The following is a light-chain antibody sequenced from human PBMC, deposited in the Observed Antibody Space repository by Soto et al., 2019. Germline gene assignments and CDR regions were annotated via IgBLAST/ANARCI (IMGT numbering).Light chain of an antibody. J-gene: IGKJ4*01. CDR3: QQYIRWPLT. Sequence: EIVMTQSPATLSVSPGARATLSCMASQSVSSNLARYQQKPGQAPSLLIYGASTRATGTPARFSGSGSGTEFTLTISSLQSEDFAVYYCQQYIRWPLTFGGGTKVDIK. V-gene: IGKV3-15*01. CDR2: GAS. CDR1: QSVSSN.